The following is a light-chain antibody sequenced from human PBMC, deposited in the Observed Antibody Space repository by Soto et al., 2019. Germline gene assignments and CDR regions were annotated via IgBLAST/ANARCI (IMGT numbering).Light chain of an antibody. J-gene: IGKJ2*01. CDR1: QSVSSRY. CDR2: GAS. CDR3: QQYGSSHPYT. Sequence: EIVLTQSPGTLSLSPGERATLSCRASQSVSSRYLAWYQQKPGQAPSLLIYGASSRATGIPDRFSGGGSGTDFTLTISRLEPEDFAVYYCQQYGSSHPYTFGQGTKLEIK. V-gene: IGKV3-20*01.